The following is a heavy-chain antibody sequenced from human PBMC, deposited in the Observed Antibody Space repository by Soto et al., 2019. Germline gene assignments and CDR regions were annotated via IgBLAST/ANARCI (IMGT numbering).Heavy chain of an antibody. CDR3: AKGRRGMGTGTTPFDY. J-gene: IGHJ4*02. D-gene: IGHD1-1*01. CDR1: GFTFSSYG. Sequence: GGSLRFSCAASGFTFSSYGMHWVRQAPGKGLEWVAVISYDGSNKYYADSVKGRFTISRDNSKNTLYLQMNSLRAEDTAVYYCAKGRRGMGTGTTPFDYWGQGTLVTVSS. V-gene: IGHV3-30*18. CDR2: ISYDGSNK.